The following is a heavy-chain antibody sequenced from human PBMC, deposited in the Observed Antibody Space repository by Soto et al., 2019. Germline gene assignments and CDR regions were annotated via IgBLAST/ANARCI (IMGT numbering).Heavy chain of an antibody. CDR2: VDASGNT. Sequence: QVQLQESGPGLVKASETLSLSCTVSGHSISADYWSWIRQPAGKRLEWIGRVDASGNTNYDPSLTSRVTMSVDTSKNQIFLKVRSVTAADTAMYFCARDVGGSVVPHWFDPWGQGALVTVSS. V-gene: IGHV4-4*07. D-gene: IGHD3-22*01. CDR1: GHSISADY. J-gene: IGHJ5*02. CDR3: ARDVGGSVVPHWFDP.